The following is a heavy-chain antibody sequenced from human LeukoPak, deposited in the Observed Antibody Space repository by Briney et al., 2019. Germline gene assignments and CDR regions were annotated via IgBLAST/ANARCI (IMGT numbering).Heavy chain of an antibody. D-gene: IGHD3-10*01. V-gene: IGHV3-11*04. CDR3: ARVLWFGEFYYFDY. CDR2: ISSSGSTI. J-gene: IGHJ4*02. Sequence: GGSLRLSCAASGFTFSDYHMSWIRQAPGKGLEWVSYISSSGSTIYYADSVKGRFTISRDNAKNSLYLQMNSLRAEDTAVYYCARVLWFGEFYYFDYWGQGTLVTVSS. CDR1: GFTFSDYH.